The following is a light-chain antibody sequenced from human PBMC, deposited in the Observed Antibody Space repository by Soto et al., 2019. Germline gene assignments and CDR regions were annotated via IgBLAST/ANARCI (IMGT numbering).Light chain of an antibody. J-gene: IGLJ3*02. CDR2: VNGDGSH. Sequence: QSVLTQSPSASASLGASVKITYTLSSGHTTYVVAWLQQQPEKAPRYLMKVNGDGSHTRGDGIPDRFSGSSSGAERYLTISSLQSEDEAVYYCQTWGSGIRVFGGGTKLTVL. CDR3: QTWGSGIRV. V-gene: IGLV4-69*01. CDR1: SGHTTYV.